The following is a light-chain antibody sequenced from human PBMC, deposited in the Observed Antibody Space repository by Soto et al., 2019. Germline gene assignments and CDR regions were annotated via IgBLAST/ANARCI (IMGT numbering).Light chain of an antibody. CDR3: SSYATSILEV. V-gene: IGLV2-14*03. J-gene: IGLJ1*01. CDR1: SSDVGGYNF. Sequence: QSVLTQPASVSGSPGQSITISCTGTSSDVGGYNFVSWYQQHPGKAPKLMNYDVSNRPSGVSDRFSGSKSGNTASLTIFGLQTEDEADYYCSSYATSILEVFGTGTKVTVL. CDR2: DVS.